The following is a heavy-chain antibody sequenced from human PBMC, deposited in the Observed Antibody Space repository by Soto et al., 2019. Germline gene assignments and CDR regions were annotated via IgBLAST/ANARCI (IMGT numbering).Heavy chain of an antibody. CDR2: IYPGDSDT. V-gene: IGHV5-51*01. J-gene: IGHJ4*02. D-gene: IGHD2-21*01. CDR1: GYTFATYW. Sequence: PGESLKISCKGSGYTFATYWIGWVRQTPGKGLEWMGIIYPGDSDTRYSPSFQGQVTISADKSISTAYPQWTSLKASDTAMYYCARQPPVVIVCDFWGQGTRFTVPS. CDR3: ARQPPVVIVCDF.